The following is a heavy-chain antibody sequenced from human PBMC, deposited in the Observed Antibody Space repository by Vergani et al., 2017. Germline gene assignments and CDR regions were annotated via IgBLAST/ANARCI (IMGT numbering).Heavy chain of an antibody. Sequence: QVQLQQWGAGLLKPSETLSLTCAVYGGSFSGYYWSWIRQPPGKGLEWIGYIYYSGSTNYNPSLKSRVTISVDTSKNQFSLKLSSVTAADTAVYYCARHVKLYWYFDLWGRGTLVTVSS. CDR3: ARHVKLYWYFDL. CDR1: GGSFSGYY. CDR2: IYYSGST. J-gene: IGHJ2*01. V-gene: IGHV4-34*11. D-gene: IGHD5-24*01.